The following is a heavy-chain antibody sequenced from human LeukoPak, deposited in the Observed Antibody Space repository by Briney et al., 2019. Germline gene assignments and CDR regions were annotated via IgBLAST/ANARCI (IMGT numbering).Heavy chain of an antibody. J-gene: IGHJ4*02. V-gene: IGHV1-2*04. CDR3: ARVGEGAAKD. Sequence: ASVKVSCKASGYTFIDYYIHWVRQAPGQGLEWMGWINPNTGGTDYAQKFQGWVTMTRDTSISTAYMELSRLRSDDTAVYYCARVGEGAAKDWGQGTLVTVSS. CDR1: GYTFIDYY. D-gene: IGHD1-26*01. CDR2: INPNTGGT.